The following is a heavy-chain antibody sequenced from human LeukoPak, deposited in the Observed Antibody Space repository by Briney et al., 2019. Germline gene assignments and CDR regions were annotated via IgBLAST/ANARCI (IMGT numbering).Heavy chain of an antibody. CDR2: IKQDGSEK. Sequence: GGSLRLSCAASGFTFSSYWMSWVRQAPGKGLEWVANIKQDGSEKYYVDSVKGRFTISRDNAKNSMDLQMNSLRAEDTAVYYCARDSPAYYGSGSYYPIDYWGQGTLVTVSS. CDR3: ARDSPAYYGSGSYYPIDY. CDR1: GFTFSSYW. J-gene: IGHJ4*02. D-gene: IGHD3-10*01. V-gene: IGHV3-7*01.